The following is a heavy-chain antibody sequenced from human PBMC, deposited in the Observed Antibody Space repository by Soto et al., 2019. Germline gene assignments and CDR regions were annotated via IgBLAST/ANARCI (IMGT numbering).Heavy chain of an antibody. CDR2: IYYSGST. Sequence: QLQLQESGPGLVKPSETLSLTCTVSGGSISSSSYYWGWIRQPPGKGLEWIGSIYYSGSTYYNPSLKSRVTISVDTSKNQFSLKLSSVTAADTAVYYCERQKRRSDAFDIWGQGTMVTVSS. CDR3: ERQKRRSDAFDI. CDR1: GGSISSSSYY. V-gene: IGHV4-39*01. J-gene: IGHJ3*02. D-gene: IGHD6-25*01.